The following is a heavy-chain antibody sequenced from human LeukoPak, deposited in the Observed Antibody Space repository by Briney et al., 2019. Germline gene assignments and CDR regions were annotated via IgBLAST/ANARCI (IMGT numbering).Heavy chain of an antibody. J-gene: IGHJ4*02. CDR1: GFTFSSYG. D-gene: IGHD6-19*01. CDR3: ARDRGWYVVDY. CDR2: ISSSGSTI. V-gene: IGHV3-48*04. Sequence: GRSLRLSCAASGFTFSSYGMNWVRQAPGKGLEWVSYISSSGSTIYYADSVKGRFTISRDNAKNSLYLQMNSLRAEDTAVYYCARDRGWYVVDYWGQGTLVTVSS.